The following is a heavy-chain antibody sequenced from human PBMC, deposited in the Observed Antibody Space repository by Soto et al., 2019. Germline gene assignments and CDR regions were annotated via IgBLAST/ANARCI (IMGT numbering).Heavy chain of an antibody. CDR2: ISYDGSNK. CDR3: AKDREYQLLYYYYYGMDV. V-gene: IGHV3-30*18. Sequence: GGSLRLSCAASGFTFSSYGMHWVRQAPGKGLEWVAVISYDGSNKYYADSVKGRFTISRDNSKNTLYLQMNSLRAEDTAVYYCAKDREYQLLYYYYYGMDVWGQGATVTVYS. D-gene: IGHD2-2*01. J-gene: IGHJ6*02. CDR1: GFTFSSYG.